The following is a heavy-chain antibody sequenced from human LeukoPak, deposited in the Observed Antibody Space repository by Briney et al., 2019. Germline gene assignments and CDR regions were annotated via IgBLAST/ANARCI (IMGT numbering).Heavy chain of an antibody. D-gene: IGHD3-10*01. Sequence: GGSLRLSCAASGFTFSSSAMSWVRQAPGKGLEWVSGINNSGGGTYYADSVKGRFTISRDNAKNSLYLQMNSLRAEDTAVYYCAREGINNWFDPWGQGTLVTVSS. J-gene: IGHJ5*02. CDR2: INNSGGGT. V-gene: IGHV3-23*01. CDR3: AREGINNWFDP. CDR1: GFTFSSSA.